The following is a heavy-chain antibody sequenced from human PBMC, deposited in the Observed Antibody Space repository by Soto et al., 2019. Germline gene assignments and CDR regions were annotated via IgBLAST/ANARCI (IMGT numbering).Heavy chain of an antibody. CDR2: IDPSSNDR. Sequence: EVQLVASGGRLVKPGESLLISCAASGFTFGGYSLSWFRRAPGKGLEWVSSIDPSSNDRHYADSVEGRFTISRDNARSSLYLQMISLTVEDTAVYYCARDFLTGDPREAFDYWGQGTTVTVSS. V-gene: IGHV3-21*01. J-gene: IGHJ4*02. CDR3: ARDFLTGDPREAFDY. CDR1: GFTFGGYS. D-gene: IGHD3-9*01.